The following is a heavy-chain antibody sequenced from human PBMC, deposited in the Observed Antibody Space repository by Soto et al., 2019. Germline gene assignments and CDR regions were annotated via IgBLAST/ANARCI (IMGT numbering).Heavy chain of an antibody. J-gene: IGHJ4*02. V-gene: IGHV1-69*14. CDR1: GDIFSGYS. Sequence: QVQLVQSGAEVKKPGSSVKVSCKTSGDIFSGYSISWVRQAPGQGLEWMGGIIPSFGTTNYSQMFHGRVTTTADKPTSTVYRGSYSLKPEDRAFYYCPRDLGHGYDPGDYWGQGTLVTVSS. CDR2: IIPSFGTT. D-gene: IGHD5-18*01. CDR3: PRDLGHGYDPGDY.